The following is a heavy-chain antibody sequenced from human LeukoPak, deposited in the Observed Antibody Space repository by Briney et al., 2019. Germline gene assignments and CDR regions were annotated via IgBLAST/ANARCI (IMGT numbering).Heavy chain of an antibody. Sequence: SETLSLTCTVSGGSISSYYWSWIRQPAGKGLEWIGRIYTSGSTNYNPSLKSRVTMSVDTSKNQLSLKLSSVTAADTAVYYCAREWANYYGSGSYFGWFDPWGQGTLVTVSS. D-gene: IGHD3-10*01. J-gene: IGHJ5*02. CDR1: GGSISSYY. CDR3: AREWANYYGSGSYFGWFDP. CDR2: IYTSGST. V-gene: IGHV4-4*07.